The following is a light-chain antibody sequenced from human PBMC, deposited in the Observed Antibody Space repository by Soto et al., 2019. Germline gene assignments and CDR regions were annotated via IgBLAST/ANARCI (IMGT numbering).Light chain of an antibody. CDR2: EPS. V-gene: IGKV1-5*01. CDR3: QHYHAYPMT. CDR1: QNIGKW. J-gene: IGKJ1*01. Sequence: DIQMTQSPSTLSASVGDRVAITCRASQNIGKWVAWYQQKPGNAPKLLISEPSTLKSGVPSRFSGTASETQITLSITSLQPDDFATYYCQHYHAYPMTFGQGTKVDI.